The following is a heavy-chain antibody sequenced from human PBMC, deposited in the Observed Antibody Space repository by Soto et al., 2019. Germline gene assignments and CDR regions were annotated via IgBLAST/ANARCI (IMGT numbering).Heavy chain of an antibody. D-gene: IGHD4-17*01. V-gene: IGHV4-4*02. CDR2: IYHSGST. J-gene: IGHJ4*02. CDR1: GGSISSDNW. CDR3: ARSTVTEDY. Sequence: QVHLQESGPGLVKPSGTLSLTCAVSGGSISSDNWWSWVRQPPGKGLEWIGEIYHSGSTNYKSSLKSRLTISVDKSNDQFSLKLSSVTAADTAVYYCARSTVTEDYWGQGTLVTVSS.